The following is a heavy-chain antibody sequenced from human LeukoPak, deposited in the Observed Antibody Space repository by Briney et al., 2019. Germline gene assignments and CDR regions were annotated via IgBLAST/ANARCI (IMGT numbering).Heavy chain of an antibody. J-gene: IGHJ4*02. CDR3: ARDHNYAFDN. CDR2: IGIDSGNT. CDR1: GFTFDDYA. D-gene: IGHD1-1*01. Sequence: GGSLRLSCAASGFTFDDYAMHWVRQAPGKGLEWISYIGIDSGNTKYADSVRGRFTISADSAKNSLYLQMNSLRVEDTAVYYCARDHNYAFDNWGQGTLVSVSS. V-gene: IGHV3-11*06.